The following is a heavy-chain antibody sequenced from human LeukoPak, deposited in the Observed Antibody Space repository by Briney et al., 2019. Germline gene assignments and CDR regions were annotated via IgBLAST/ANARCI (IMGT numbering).Heavy chain of an antibody. Sequence: GGSLRLSCAASGFTFSSYAMSWVRQAPGKGLEWVSAISGSGGSTYYADSVKGRFTISRDNSKNTLYLQMNSLRAEDTAVYYYAKDIGSDDSSGYYYSLFDYWGQGTLVTVSS. D-gene: IGHD3-22*01. J-gene: IGHJ4*02. CDR3: AKDIGSDDSSGYYYSLFDY. V-gene: IGHV3-23*01. CDR1: GFTFSSYA. CDR2: ISGSGGST.